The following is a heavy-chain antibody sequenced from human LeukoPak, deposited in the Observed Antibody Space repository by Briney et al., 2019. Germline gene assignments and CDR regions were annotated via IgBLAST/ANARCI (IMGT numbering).Heavy chain of an antibody. Sequence: GGSLRLSCAASGFTFSSYSMNWVRQAPGKGLELVSSISSSSSYIYYADSVKGRFTISRDNAKNSLYLQMNSLRAEDTAVYYCARQDGGYDAGWFDPWGQGTLVTVSS. CDR2: ISSSSSYI. D-gene: IGHD5-12*01. J-gene: IGHJ5*02. CDR3: ARQDGGYDAGWFDP. V-gene: IGHV3-21*01. CDR1: GFTFSSYS.